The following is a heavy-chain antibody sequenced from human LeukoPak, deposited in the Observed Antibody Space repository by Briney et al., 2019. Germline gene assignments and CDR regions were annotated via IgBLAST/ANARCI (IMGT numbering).Heavy chain of an antibody. D-gene: IGHD2-15*01. V-gene: IGHV3-23*01. CDR1: RFTFNTYA. CDR3: ARIKRDCSGGTCYSYDY. Sequence: PEGSLRLSCAASRFTFNTYAVNWVRQAPGKGLEWVSAISGNGDITYYADSVRGRFTISRDNSKNTLYLQMNSLRAEDTAVYYCARIKRDCSGGTCYSYDYWGQGTLVTVSS. CDR2: ISGNGDIT. J-gene: IGHJ4*02.